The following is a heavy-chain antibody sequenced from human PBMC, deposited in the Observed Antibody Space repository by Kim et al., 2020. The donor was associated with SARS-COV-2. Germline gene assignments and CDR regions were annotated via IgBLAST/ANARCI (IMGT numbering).Heavy chain of an antibody. CDR3: ARAGSYYSTSAYYYGMDV. V-gene: IGHV1-3*01. CDR2: INAGNGNT. Sequence: ASVKVSCKASGYTFTSYAMHWVRQAPGQRLEWMGWINAGNGNTKYSQKFQGRVTITRDTSASTAYMELSSLRSEDTSVYYCARAGSYYSTSAYYYGMDVWGQGTTVTVSS. D-gene: IGHD3-10*01. CDR1: GYTFTSYA. J-gene: IGHJ6*02.